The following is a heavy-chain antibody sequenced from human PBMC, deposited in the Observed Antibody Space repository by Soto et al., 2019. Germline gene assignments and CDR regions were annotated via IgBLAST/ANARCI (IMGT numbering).Heavy chain of an antibody. Sequence: PSETLSLTCAVSGGSISSGGYSWSWIRQPPGKGLDWIGYIYHSGSTYYNPSLKSRVTISVDRSKNQFSLKLSSVTAADTAVYYCVRTPTPWGQGTLVTVSS. V-gene: IGHV4-30-2*01. CDR2: IYHSGST. J-gene: IGHJ5*02. CDR1: GGSISSGGYS. D-gene: IGHD1-26*01. CDR3: VRTPTP.